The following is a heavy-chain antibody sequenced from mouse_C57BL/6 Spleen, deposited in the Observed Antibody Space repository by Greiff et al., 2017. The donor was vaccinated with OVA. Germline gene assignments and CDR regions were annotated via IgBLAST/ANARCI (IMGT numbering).Heavy chain of an antibody. D-gene: IGHD2-2*01. V-gene: IGHV5-4*01. CDR1: GFTFSSYA. CDR3: ARDGSWFAY. J-gene: IGHJ3*01. Sequence: VKLMESGGGLVKPGGSLKLSCAASGFTFSSYAMSWVRQTPEKRLEWVATISDGGSYTYYPDNVKGRFTISRDNAKNNLYLQMSHLKSEDTAMYYCARDGSWFAYWGQGTLVTVSA. CDR2: ISDGGSYT.